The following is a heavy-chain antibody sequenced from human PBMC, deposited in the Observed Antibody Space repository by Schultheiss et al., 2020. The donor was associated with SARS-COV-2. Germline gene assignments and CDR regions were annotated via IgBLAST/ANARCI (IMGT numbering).Heavy chain of an antibody. V-gene: IGHV1-18*01. J-gene: IGHJ3*02. CDR3: ARDITMVRGVLRRYRSDAFDI. D-gene: IGHD3-10*01. Sequence: ASVKVSCKASGYTFTSYGISWVRQAPGQGLEWMGWISAYNGHTNYAQKLQGRVTMTTDTSTSTAYMELRSLRSDDTAVYYCARDITMVRGVLRRYRSDAFDIWGQGTMVTVSS. CDR1: GYTFTSYG. CDR2: ISAYNGHT.